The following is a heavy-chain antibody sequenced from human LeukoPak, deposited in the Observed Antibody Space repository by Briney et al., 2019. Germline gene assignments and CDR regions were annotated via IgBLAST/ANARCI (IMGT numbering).Heavy chain of an antibody. CDR1: GITLSSYS. D-gene: IGHD4-17*01. Sequence: GGSLRLSCAASGITLSSYSMNWVRQAPGKGLEWISYISISSNTKYYADSVKGRFTISRDNAKNSLYLQMNSLRDEDTAVYYCARRYGDYEGSFEYWGQGTLVTVSS. J-gene: IGHJ4*02. CDR2: ISISSNTK. V-gene: IGHV3-48*02. CDR3: ARRYGDYEGSFEY.